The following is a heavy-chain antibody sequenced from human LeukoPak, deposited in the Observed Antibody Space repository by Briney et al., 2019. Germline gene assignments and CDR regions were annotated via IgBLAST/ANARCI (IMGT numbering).Heavy chain of an antibody. V-gene: IGHV1-69*04. J-gene: IGHJ4*02. CDR2: IIPILGIA. D-gene: IGHD2-21*01. CDR1: GGTFSSYA. CDR3: AREEGGEFDY. Sequence: SVKVSCRASGGTFSSYAISWVRQAPGQGLEWMGRIIPILGIANYAQKFQGRVTITADKSTSTAYMELSSLRSEDTAVYYCAREEGGEFDYWGQGTLVTVSS.